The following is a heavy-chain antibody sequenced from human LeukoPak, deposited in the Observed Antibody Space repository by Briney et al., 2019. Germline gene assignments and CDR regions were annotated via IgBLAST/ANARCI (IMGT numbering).Heavy chain of an antibody. J-gene: IGHJ5*02. Sequence: PSETLSLTCTVSGGSISSYYWSWIRQPPGKGLEWIGYIYYSGSTNYNPSLKSRVTISVDTSKNQFSLKLSSVTAADTAVYYCATFSGYQGWFDPWGQGTLVTVSS. CDR2: IYYSGST. V-gene: IGHV4-59*01. D-gene: IGHD3-22*01. CDR3: ATFSGYQGWFDP. CDR1: GGSISSYY.